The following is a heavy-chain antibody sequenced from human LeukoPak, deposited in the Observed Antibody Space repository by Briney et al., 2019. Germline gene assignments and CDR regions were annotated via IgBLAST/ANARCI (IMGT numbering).Heavy chain of an antibody. Sequence: GGSLRLSCAASGFTFSSYGMSWVRQAPGKGLEWVSAISGSGGSTYYAGSVKGRFTISRGNAKNSLYLQMNSLRAEDTAVYYCALDYYDSRLGDYWGQGTLVTRGQGTLVTVSS. V-gene: IGHV3-23*01. CDR2: ISGSGGST. CDR1: GFTFSSYG. CDR3: ALDYYDSRLGDYWGQGTLVT. J-gene: IGHJ4*02. D-gene: IGHD3-22*01.